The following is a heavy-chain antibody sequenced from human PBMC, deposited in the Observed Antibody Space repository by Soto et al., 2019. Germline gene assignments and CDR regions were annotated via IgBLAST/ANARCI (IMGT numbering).Heavy chain of an antibody. D-gene: IGHD6-13*01. J-gene: IGHJ3*02. V-gene: IGHV6-1*01. CDR3: ARDRETFIAAARHDAFDI. Sequence: SQTLSLTCAISGDSVSSSSAAWNWIRQSPSRGLEWLGRTYYRSKWYNDYAVSVKSRITINPDTSKNQFSLQLNSVTPEDTAVYYCARDRETFIAAARHDAFDIWGQGTMVTVSS. CDR2: TYYRSKWYN. CDR1: GDSVSSSSAA.